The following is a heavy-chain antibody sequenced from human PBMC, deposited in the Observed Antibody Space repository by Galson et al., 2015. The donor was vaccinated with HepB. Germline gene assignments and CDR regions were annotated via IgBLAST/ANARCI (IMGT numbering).Heavy chain of an antibody. J-gene: IGHJ6*02. Sequence: SLRLSCAASGFTFSRYGMHWVRQAPGKGLEWVAVIWYDGSNKYYADSVKGRFTISRDNSKNTLYLQMNSLRAEDTAVYYCARDGGYGGNTPARGGGMDVWGQGTTVTVSS. V-gene: IGHV3-33*01. D-gene: IGHD4-23*01. CDR3: ARDGGYGGNTPARGGGMDV. CDR1: GFTFSRYG. CDR2: IWYDGSNK.